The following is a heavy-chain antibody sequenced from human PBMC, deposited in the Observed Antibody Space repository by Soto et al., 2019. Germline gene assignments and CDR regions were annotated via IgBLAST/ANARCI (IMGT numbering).Heavy chain of an antibody. V-gene: IGHV3-33*01. CDR2: IWYDGSNK. Sequence: PGGSLRLSCAASGFTFSSYGMHWVRQAPGKGLEWVAVIWYDGSNKYYADSVKGRFTISRDNSKNTLYLQMNSLRAEDTAVYYCARGYCTNGVCYLYYFDYWGQGTLVTVSS. CDR1: GFTFSSYG. CDR3: ARGYCTNGVCYLYYFDY. D-gene: IGHD2-8*01. J-gene: IGHJ4*02.